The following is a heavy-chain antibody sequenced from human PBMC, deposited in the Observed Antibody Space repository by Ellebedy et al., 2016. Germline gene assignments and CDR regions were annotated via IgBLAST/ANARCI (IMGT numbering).Heavy chain of an antibody. CDR1: GYTFTSYY. D-gene: IGHD3-22*01. CDR3: ARGYDSSGYSRVYFDY. CDR2: INPSGGST. J-gene: IGHJ4*02. Sequence: ASVKVSXXASGYTFTSYYMHWVRQAPGQGLEWMGIINPSGGSTSYAQKFQGRVTMTRDTSTSTVYMELSSLRSEDTAVYYCARGYDSSGYSRVYFDYWGQGTLVTVSS. V-gene: IGHV1-46*01.